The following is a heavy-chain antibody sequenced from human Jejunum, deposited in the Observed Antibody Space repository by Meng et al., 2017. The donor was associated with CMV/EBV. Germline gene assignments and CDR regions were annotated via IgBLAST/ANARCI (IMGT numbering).Heavy chain of an antibody. V-gene: IGHV3-43*01. CDR1: FAFDYDP. CDR3: AKDISSRGYSAGDY. J-gene: IGHJ4*02. CDR2: ISWDGDTT. Sequence: FAFDYDPMHWVRRAPGKGLDWVSLISWDGDTTYYADSVRGRFTISRDNNRNSLYLQMNNLRPEDTALYYCAKDISSRGYSAGDYWGQGTLVTVSS. D-gene: IGHD5-12*01.